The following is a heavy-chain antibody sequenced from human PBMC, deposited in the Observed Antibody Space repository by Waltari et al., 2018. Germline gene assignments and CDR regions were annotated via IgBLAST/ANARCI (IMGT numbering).Heavy chain of an antibody. V-gene: IGHV4-59*01. Sequence: QVQLQESGPGLVKPSETLSLTCTVSGGSISSYYWSWIRPPPGKGLEWIGYIYYSGSTNYNPSLKSRVTISVDTSKNQFSLKLSSVTAADTAVYYCARCIAARPTYYYYYYMDVWGKGTTVTVSS. D-gene: IGHD6-6*01. J-gene: IGHJ6*03. CDR2: IYYSGST. CDR3: ARCIAARPTYYYYYYMDV. CDR1: GGSISSYY.